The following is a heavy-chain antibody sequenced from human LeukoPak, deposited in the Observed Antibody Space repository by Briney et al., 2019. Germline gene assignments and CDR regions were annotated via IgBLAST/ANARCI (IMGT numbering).Heavy chain of an antibody. V-gene: IGHV3-20*04. CDR3: AREKDDHGDPGPLDA. D-gene: IGHD4-17*01. CDR1: GFTFEDYG. J-gene: IGHJ5*02. Sequence: GGSLRLSCVVSGFTFEDYGMSWVRQAPGKGLEWVSGIDWNGSSTGYVDSVKGRFTISRDNAANTLFLQMSSLRAEDTAVYYCAREKDDHGDPGPLDAWGQGDLVTVSS. CDR2: IDWNGSST.